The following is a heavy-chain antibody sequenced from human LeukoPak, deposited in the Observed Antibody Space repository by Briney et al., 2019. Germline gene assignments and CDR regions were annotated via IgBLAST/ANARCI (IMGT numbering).Heavy chain of an antibody. J-gene: IGHJ6*02. Sequence: PSETLSLTCAVYGGSFSGYYWSWIRQPPGKGREWVGEINHSGSTNYNPSLKSRVTISVDTSKNQFSLKLSSVTAADTAVYYCARRRVGYCSSTSCSTRGYYYYGMDVWGQGTTVTVSS. CDR2: INHSGST. V-gene: IGHV4-34*01. D-gene: IGHD2-2*01. CDR1: GGSFSGYY. CDR3: ARRRVGYCSSTSCSTRGYYYYGMDV.